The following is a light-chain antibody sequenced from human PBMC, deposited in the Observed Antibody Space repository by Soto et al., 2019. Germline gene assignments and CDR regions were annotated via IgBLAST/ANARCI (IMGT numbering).Light chain of an antibody. Sequence: QSALTQHASVSGSPGQSITISCIGTSSDVGGYNYVSWYQHHPGKVPKLMIYDVNNRPSGVSNRFSGSKSGNTASLTISGLQAEDEADYYCSSYTTSTTLVVFGGGTKLTVL. CDR2: DVN. V-gene: IGLV2-14*03. J-gene: IGLJ2*01. CDR1: SSDVGGYNY. CDR3: SSYTTSTTLVV.